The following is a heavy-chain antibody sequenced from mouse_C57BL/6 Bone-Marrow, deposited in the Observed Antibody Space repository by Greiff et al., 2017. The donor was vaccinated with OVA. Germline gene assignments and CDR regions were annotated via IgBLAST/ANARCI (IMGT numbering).Heavy chain of an antibody. D-gene: IGHD1-2*01. CDR3: AAATIYYYAMDY. CDR2: IYPGSGNT. J-gene: IGHJ4*01. CDR1: GYTFTSYG. Sequence: QVQLQQSGAELVRPGASVKLSCKASGYTFTSYGISWVKQRTGQGLEWIGEIYPGSGNTYYNEKFKGKATLTADKASSTAYMELSSLTSEDSAVYYCAAATIYYYAMDYWGQGTSVTVSS. V-gene: IGHV1-81*01.